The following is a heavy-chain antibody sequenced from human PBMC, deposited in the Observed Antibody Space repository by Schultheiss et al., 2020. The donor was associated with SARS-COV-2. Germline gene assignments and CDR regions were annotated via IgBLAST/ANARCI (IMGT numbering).Heavy chain of an antibody. D-gene: IGHD2-15*01. J-gene: IGHJ3*02. CDR2: IKNDGSST. CDR3: ARGSRYCSGGSCYLDAAFDI. V-gene: IGHV3-74*01. CDR1: GFTFSSYA. Sequence: GGSLRLSCAASGFTFSSYAMTWVRQAPGKGLEWVSRIKNDGSSTSYADSVKGRFTISRDNAKNTLYLQMNSLRGEDTAVYYCARGSRYCSGGSCYLDAAFDIWGLGTMVTVSS.